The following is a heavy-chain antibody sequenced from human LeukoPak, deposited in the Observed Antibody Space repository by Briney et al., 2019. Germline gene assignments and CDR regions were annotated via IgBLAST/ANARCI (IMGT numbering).Heavy chain of an antibody. V-gene: IGHV3-11*04. Sequence: PGGSLRLSCAASGFTFSDYYMSWIRQAPGKGLEWVSYISSSGSTIYYADSVKGRFTISRDNAKNSLYLQMNSLRAEDTAVYYCARGGGYDILTRNAGYLDYWGQGTLVTVSS. J-gene: IGHJ4*02. D-gene: IGHD3-9*01. CDR1: GFTFSDYY. CDR3: ARGGGYDILTRNAGYLDY. CDR2: ISSSGSTI.